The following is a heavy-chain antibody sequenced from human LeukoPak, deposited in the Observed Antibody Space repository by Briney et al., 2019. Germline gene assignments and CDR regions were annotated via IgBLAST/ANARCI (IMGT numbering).Heavy chain of an antibody. CDR2: IQYDGSNE. CDR3: AKDRCSNGVGCYYYYMDV. J-gene: IGHJ6*03. D-gene: IGHD2-8*01. Sequence: GGSLRLSCAASGFTFSSYGMHWVRQAPGKGLEWVAYIQYDGSNEQYADSVKGRFSISRDSSKNILYLQMNSLGAEDTAVYYCAKDRCSNGVGCYYYYMDVWGKGTTVTISS. V-gene: IGHV3-30*02. CDR1: GFTFSSYG.